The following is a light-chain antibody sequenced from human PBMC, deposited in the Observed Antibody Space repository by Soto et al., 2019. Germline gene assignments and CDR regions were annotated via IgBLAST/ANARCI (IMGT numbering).Light chain of an antibody. J-gene: IGKJ1*01. CDR3: QQRSNWRT. V-gene: IGKV3-11*01. Sequence: IVFAQSPATLSLFPAERATLSCRASQSVSSFLAWYQQKPGQAPRLLIYDASNRATGIPARFSGSGSGTDFTLTISSLEAEDFAVYYCQQRSNWRTFGQGTKVDIK. CDR1: QSVSSF. CDR2: DAS.